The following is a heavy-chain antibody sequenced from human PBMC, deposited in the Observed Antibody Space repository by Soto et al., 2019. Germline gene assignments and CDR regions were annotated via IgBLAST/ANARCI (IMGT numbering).Heavy chain of an antibody. CDR2: IYNSGST. Sequence: SESLSLTCAVSGGSISSSGNSWGWLRQPPGKGMEGMGYIYNSGSTYYKPSLKSRVTISVDRSKNQFSLKLSSVTAADTAVYYFSRGLTDYYDSSGYSLGFQHWGQGTLVT. J-gene: IGHJ1*01. CDR3: SRGLTDYYDSSGYSLGFQH. D-gene: IGHD3-22*01. V-gene: IGHV4-30-2*01. CDR1: GGSISSSGNS.